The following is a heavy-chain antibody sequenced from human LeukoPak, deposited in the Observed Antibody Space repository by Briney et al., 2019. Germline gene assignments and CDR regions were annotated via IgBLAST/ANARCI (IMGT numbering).Heavy chain of an antibody. CDR1: GFTFGDYA. CDR2: IRSKAYGGTT. D-gene: IGHD6-19*01. V-gene: IGHV3-49*04. Sequence: QPPRSLTLSCPASGFTFGDYAMRCVSQAPRKGLEWVGLIRSKAYGGTTEYAASVKGRFTISRDDSKSIAYLQMNSLKTEDTAVYYCTRQEQWLVRVYFQHWGQGTLVTVSS. CDR3: TRQEQWLVRVYFQH. J-gene: IGHJ1*01.